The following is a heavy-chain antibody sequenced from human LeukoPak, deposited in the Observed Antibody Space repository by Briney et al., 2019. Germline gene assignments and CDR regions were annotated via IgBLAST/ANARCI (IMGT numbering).Heavy chain of an antibody. V-gene: IGHV4-39*01. CDR2: FYYSGGT. D-gene: IGHD3-16*01. CDR1: GGSISSSSYY. J-gene: IGHJ4*02. Sequence: SETLSLTCTVSGGSISSSSYYWGWIRQPPGRGLERLGSFYYSGGTYCNPSLKSRVTISVDTTKNQFSLKLSSVTAGDTAVYYCARHWGGGYDYWGQGTLVTVSS. CDR3: ARHWGGGYDY.